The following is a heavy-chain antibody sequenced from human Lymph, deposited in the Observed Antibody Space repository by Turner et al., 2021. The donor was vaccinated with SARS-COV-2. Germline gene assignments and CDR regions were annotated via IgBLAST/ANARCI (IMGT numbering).Heavy chain of an antibody. J-gene: IGHJ6*02. V-gene: IGHV3-30*04. CDR2: ISYGGSNK. Sequence: QVQPVESGGRVAHPGRSLRLSCAASGFTFRICAMHWVRQAPGQGLEWVAGISYGGSNKNYADTEKGRFTISSANSKSTLYLQMNSLRAEDTAVYCCARDDREVWSGYYTHYYYYGMDVWGQGTTVTVSS. CDR3: ARDDREVWSGYYTHYYYYGMDV. CDR1: GFTFRICA. D-gene: IGHD3-3*01.